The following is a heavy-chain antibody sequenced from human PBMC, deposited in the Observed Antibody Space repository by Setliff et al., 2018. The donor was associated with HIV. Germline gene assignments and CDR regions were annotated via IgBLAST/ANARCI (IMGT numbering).Heavy chain of an antibody. J-gene: IGHJ3*02. CDR2: ISSSGNTI. CDR1: GFTLSYYS. D-gene: IGHD3-10*01. Sequence: HPGGSLRLSCAASGFTLSYYSLNWVRQAPGKGLEWVSYISSSGNTIYYADSVKGRVTISRDNAKNSLYLQMNSLRADDTAVYYCARGLTTWSLRGQAMDASDIWGQGTMVTVSS. V-gene: IGHV3-48*01. CDR3: ARGLTTWSLRGQAMDASDI.